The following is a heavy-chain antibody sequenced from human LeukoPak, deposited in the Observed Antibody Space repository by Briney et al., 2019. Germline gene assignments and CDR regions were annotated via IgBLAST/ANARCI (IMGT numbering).Heavy chain of an antibody. Sequence: SGGSLRLSCAASGFTFSSYAMHWVRQAPGKGLEWVAVISYDGSNKYYADSVKGRFTISRDNSKNTLYLQMNSLRAEDTAVYYCARESIPAAGWRSLDPRGQGTLVTVPS. CDR3: ARESIPAAGWRSLDP. V-gene: IGHV3-30*01. D-gene: IGHD6-13*01. J-gene: IGHJ5*02. CDR1: GFTFSSYA. CDR2: ISYDGSNK.